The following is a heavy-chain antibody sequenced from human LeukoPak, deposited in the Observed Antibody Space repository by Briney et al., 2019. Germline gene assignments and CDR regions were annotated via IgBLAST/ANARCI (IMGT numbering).Heavy chain of an antibody. CDR3: ARDHEQLVLFDI. CDR1: GFTFSSNW. D-gene: IGHD6-13*01. J-gene: IGHJ3*02. Sequence: GGSLRLSCAASGFTFSSNWMSWVRQAPGKGLEWVANIKQDGSEKYYVDSVKGRFTISRDNAKNSLYLQMNSLRAEDTAVYYCARDHEQLVLFDIWGQGTMVTVSS. CDR2: IKQDGSEK. V-gene: IGHV3-7*01.